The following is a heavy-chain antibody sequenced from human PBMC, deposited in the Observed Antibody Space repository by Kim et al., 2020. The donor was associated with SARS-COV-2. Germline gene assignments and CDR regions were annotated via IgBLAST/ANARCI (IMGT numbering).Heavy chain of an antibody. J-gene: IGHJ5*02. CDR3: ARVTIIVQFDP. D-gene: IGHD3-22*01. CDR2: T. Sequence: TNYNPSLKSRVTISVDTSKNQFSLKLSSVTAADTAVYYCARVTIIVQFDPWGQGTLVTVSS. V-gene: IGHV4-34*01.